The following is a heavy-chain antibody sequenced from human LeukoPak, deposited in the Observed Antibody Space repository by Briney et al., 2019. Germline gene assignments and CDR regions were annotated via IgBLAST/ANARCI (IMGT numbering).Heavy chain of an antibody. CDR2: IYTSGST. V-gene: IGHV4-61*02. Sequence: SETLSLTCTVSGGSISSGSYYWSWIRQPAGKGLEWIGRIYTSGSTNYNPSLKSRVTISVDTSKNQFSLKLSSVTAADTAVYYCAREEYYYGSGSYGARAFDIWGQGTMVTVSS. CDR1: GGSISSGSYY. D-gene: IGHD3-10*01. J-gene: IGHJ3*02. CDR3: AREEYYYGSGSYGARAFDI.